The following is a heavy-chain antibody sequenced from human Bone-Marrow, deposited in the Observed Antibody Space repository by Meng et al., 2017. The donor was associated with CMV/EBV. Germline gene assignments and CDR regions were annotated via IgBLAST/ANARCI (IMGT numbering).Heavy chain of an antibody. CDR2: ISWNSGSI. Sequence: SLKISCAASGFSFSGHAMHWVRQAPGKGLEWVSGISWNSGSIGYADSVKGRFTISRDNAKNSLYLQMNSLRAEDTALYYCAKDILDCSSTSCYGTRYYYYGMDVWGQGTTVTVSS. CDR1: GFSFSGHA. J-gene: IGHJ6*02. D-gene: IGHD2-2*01. V-gene: IGHV3-9*01. CDR3: AKDILDCSSTSCYGTRYYYYGMDV.